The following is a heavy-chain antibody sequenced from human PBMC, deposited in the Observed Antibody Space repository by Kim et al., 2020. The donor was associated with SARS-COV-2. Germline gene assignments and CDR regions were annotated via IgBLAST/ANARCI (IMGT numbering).Heavy chain of an antibody. V-gene: IGHV3-23*01. CDR1: GFTFSSYA. Sequence: GGSLRLSCAASGFTFSSYAMSWVRQAPGKGLEWVSAISGSGGSTYYADSVKGRFTISRDNSKNTLYLQMNSLRAEDTAVYYCAKSLKIFRIKITFGGVIVPGDFDYWGQGTLVTVSS. CDR2: ISGSGGST. J-gene: IGHJ4*02. CDR3: AKSLKIFRIKITFGGVIVPGDFDY. D-gene: IGHD3-16*01.